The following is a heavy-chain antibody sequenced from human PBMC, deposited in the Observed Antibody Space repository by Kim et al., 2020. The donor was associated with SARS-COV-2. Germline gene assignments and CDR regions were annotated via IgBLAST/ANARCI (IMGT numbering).Heavy chain of an antibody. CDR3: ARDQAGSSWYERYYYYYGMDV. D-gene: IGHD6-13*01. V-gene: IGHV3-66*02. CDR1: GFTVSSNY. J-gene: IGHJ6*02. CDR2: IYSGGST. Sequence: GGSLRLSCAASGFTVSSNYMSWVRQAPGKGLEWVSVIYSGGSTYYADSVKGLFTISRDNSKNTLYLQMNSLRAEDTAVYYCARDQAGSSWYERYYYYYGMDVWGQGPTVTVSS.